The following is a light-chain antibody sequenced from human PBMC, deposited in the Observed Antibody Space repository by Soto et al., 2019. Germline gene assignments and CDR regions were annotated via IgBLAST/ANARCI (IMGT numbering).Light chain of an antibody. V-gene: IGLV1-40*01. CDR2: GNT. Sequence: QSVLTQPPSVSGAPGQRVTISCTGSSSNIGAGYEVHWYQHLPGKAPKLLIYGNTNRPSGVPDRFSGSKSGTSASLAITELQAEDEADYYCQSYDSSLSASYVFGGGTKLTVL. J-gene: IGLJ1*01. CDR3: QSYDSSLSASYV. CDR1: SSNIGAGYE.